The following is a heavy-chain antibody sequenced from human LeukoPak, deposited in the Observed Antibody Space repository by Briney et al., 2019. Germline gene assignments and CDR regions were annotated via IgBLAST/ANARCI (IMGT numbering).Heavy chain of an antibody. CDR2: VYYTGIT. CDR1: GGSISNYY. D-gene: IGHD4-23*01. CDR3: ARDRYGGNSGDFDY. J-gene: IGHJ4*02. V-gene: IGHV4-59*01. Sequence: SETLSLTCTVSGGSISNYYWSWLRQPPGKGLEWIGYVYYTGITNYNPSLRSRATISVDTSKNQFSLKLISVTAADTAVYYCARDRYGGNSGDFDYWGRGILVTVSS.